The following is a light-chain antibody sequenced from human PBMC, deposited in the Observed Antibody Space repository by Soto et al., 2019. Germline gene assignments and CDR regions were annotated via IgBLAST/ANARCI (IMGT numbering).Light chain of an antibody. CDR3: QQYHNLWT. CDR1: QSVGRN. J-gene: IGKJ1*01. Sequence: DIVMTQSPATLSVSPGETATLSCRASQSVGRNVAWYQQKPGQAPRLLIYGASTRATGIPDRFSGSGSGTYFTLTIISLQSEDFALYYCQQYHNLWTFGQGTEVEIK. CDR2: GAS. V-gene: IGKV3-15*01.